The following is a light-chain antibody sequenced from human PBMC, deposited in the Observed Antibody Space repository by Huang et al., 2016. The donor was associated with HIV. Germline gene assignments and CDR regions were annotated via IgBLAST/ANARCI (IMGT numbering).Light chain of an antibody. CDR1: QSLIYTDGDSY. Sequence: DVVMTQFPLSLPVTLGQPASISCNSSQSLIYTDGDSYLNWLHQRPGPSPRRLIYKVANRDSGVPDRFSGSGSGNDFTLKIRRVEAEDVGVYYCMQGRHWPLTFGGGTKVEIK. J-gene: IGKJ4*01. CDR2: KVA. V-gene: IGKV2-30*01. CDR3: MQGRHWPLT.